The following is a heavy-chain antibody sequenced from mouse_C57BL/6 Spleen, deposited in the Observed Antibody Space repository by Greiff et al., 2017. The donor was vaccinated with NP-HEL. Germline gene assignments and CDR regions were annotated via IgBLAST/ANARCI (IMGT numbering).Heavy chain of an antibody. V-gene: IGHV1-20*01. CDR1: GYSFTGYF. D-gene: IGHD4-1*01. CDR2: INPYNGDT. CDR3: ARSELGPLYAMDY. Sequence: EVQLQQSGPELVKPGDSVKISCKASGYSFTGYFMNWVMQSHGKSLEWIGRINPYNGDTFYNQKFKGKATLTVDKSSSTAHMELRSLTSEDSAVYYCARSELGPLYAMDYWGQGTSVTVSS. J-gene: IGHJ4*01.